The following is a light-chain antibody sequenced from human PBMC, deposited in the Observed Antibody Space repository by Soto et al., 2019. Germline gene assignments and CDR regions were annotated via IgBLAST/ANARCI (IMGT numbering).Light chain of an antibody. CDR2: EVT. Sequence: QSVLTQPPSASGPPGQSVTVSCTGTSSDIGGYNYVSWYQQHAGKAPKLIIFEVTKRPSGVPDRFSASKSGNTASLTVSGLQAEDEADYYCSSYAGTNTVVFGGGTKLTVL. V-gene: IGLV2-8*01. CDR1: SSDIGGYNY. CDR3: SSYAGTNTVV. J-gene: IGLJ3*02.